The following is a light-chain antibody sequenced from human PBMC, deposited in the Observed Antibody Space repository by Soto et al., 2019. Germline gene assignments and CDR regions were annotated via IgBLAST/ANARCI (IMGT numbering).Light chain of an antibody. CDR1: QSVSSSF. CDR2: DAS. V-gene: IGKV3-20*01. CDR3: QQYGSSPTT. J-gene: IGKJ1*01. Sequence: IVMTQSPATLSVSPGERAILSCRASQSVSSSFLAWYQQKPGQAPRLLIYDASNRATGIPDRFSGSGSGTDFTLTISRLEPEDFAVYYCQQYGSSPTTFGQGTKVDIK.